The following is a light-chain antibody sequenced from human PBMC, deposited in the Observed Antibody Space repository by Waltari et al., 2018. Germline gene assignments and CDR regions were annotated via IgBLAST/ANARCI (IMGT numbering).Light chain of an antibody. CDR1: SGSIASNF. Sequence: NFMLTQPHSVSESPGKTVIISCTRSSGSIASNFLQWYQQRPGSSPTTVIFEDNERPSGVPDRFSGSIDSSSNSASLAISGLRTEDEADYYCQSYDTTTHWVFGGGTKLTVL. CDR2: EDN. V-gene: IGLV6-57*01. CDR3: QSYDTTTHWV. J-gene: IGLJ3*02.